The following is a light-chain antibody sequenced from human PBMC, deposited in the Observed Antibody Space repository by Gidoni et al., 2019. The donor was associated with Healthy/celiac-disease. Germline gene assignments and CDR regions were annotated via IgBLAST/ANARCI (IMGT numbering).Light chain of an antibody. J-gene: IGLJ2*01. Sequence: GAPGQRVTISCTGSSSNIGAGYDVHWYQQLPGTAPKLLIYGNSNRPSGVPDRFSGSKSGTSASLAITGLQAEDEADYYCQSYDSSLIGVVFGGGTKLTVL. CDR2: GNS. CDR3: QSYDSSLIGVV. CDR1: SSNIGAGYD. V-gene: IGLV1-40*01.